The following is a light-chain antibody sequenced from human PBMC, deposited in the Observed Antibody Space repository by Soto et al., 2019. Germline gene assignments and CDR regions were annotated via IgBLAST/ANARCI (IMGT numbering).Light chain of an antibody. CDR2: EGS. CDR3: CSFEAGNTYV. CDR1: SSDVGSQNL. Sequence: QSVLTQPASVSGSPGQSITISCTGSSSDVGSQNLVSWYQQHPRKAPKLIIYEGSRRPSGVSNRFSGSQSGNTASLTVSGLQAEDEADYYCCSFEAGNTYVFGSGTKVTVL. J-gene: IGLJ1*01. V-gene: IGLV2-23*01.